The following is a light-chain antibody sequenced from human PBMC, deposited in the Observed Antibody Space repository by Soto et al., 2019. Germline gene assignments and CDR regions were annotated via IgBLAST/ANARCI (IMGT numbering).Light chain of an antibody. V-gene: IGKV1-5*03. Sequence: DIQMTQSPSTLSASVGDRVTITCRASQSVSRWFAWYQQKPGKAPKLLLYKASTLDSGVPSRVSGSGSWTEFLLAISSLQPDDSATYYGQQYNDNWTFGQGTKVEIK. CDR1: QSVSRW. CDR3: QQYNDNWT. CDR2: KAS. J-gene: IGKJ1*01.